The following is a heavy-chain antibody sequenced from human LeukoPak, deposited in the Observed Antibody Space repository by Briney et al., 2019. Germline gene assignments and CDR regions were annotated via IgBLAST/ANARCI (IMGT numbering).Heavy chain of an antibody. CDR1: GFMFTDHA. Sequence: PGGSLRLSCAASGFMFTDHALSWVRQAPGEGLEWVSSISGSGTTTYYAESVRGRFTISRDNSKNTVYLQMNSLRADDTALYYCARVLTLWFGALDYWGQGRMVSV. CDR3: ARVLTLWFGALDY. J-gene: IGHJ4*02. V-gene: IGHV3-23*01. CDR2: ISGSGTTT. D-gene: IGHD3-10*01.